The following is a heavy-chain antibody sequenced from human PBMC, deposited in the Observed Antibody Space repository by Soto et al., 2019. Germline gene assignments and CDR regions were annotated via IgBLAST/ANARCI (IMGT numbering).Heavy chain of an antibody. CDR3: ARHYCSGGGCYYFDY. J-gene: IGHJ4*02. D-gene: IGHD2-15*01. V-gene: IGHV4-59*08. CDR1: GGSISGFY. CDR2: IYYSGST. Sequence: SETLSLTCTVSGGSISGFYWSWIRQPPGKGLEWIGNIYYSGSTNYNPSLKSRVTISVDTSKNQFSLKLSSVTAADTAVYYCARHYCSGGGCYYFDYWGQGALVTSPQ.